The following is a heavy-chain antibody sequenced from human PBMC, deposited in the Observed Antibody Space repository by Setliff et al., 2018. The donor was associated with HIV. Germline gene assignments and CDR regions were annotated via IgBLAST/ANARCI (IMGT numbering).Heavy chain of an antibody. Sequence: GGSLRLSCAASGFTFSTYAMSWVRQAPGKGLEWVSAISGSGGSTYYTDSVKGRFAISRDNAKNSLSLQMNSLRADDTAVYYCARDYYGGFGDYDFGDYFDYWGQGALVTVSS. J-gene: IGHJ4*02. CDR1: GFTFSTYA. CDR2: ISGSGGST. V-gene: IGHV3-23*01. D-gene: IGHD4-17*01. CDR3: ARDYYGGFGDYDFGDYFDY.